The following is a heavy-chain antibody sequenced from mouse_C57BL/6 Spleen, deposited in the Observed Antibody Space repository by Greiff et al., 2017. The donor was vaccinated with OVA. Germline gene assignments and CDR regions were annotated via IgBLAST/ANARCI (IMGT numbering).Heavy chain of an antibody. CDR3: AKREGNDYGPDYYAMDY. CDR1: GYAFSSSW. Sequence: QVQLQQSGPELVKPGASVKISCKASGYAFSSSWMNWVKQRPGKGLEWIGRIYPGDGDTNYNGKFKGKATLTADKSSSTAYMQLSSLTSEDSAVYFCAKREGNDYGPDYYAMDYWGQGTSVTVSS. V-gene: IGHV1-82*01. CDR2: IYPGDGDT. D-gene: IGHD1-1*02. J-gene: IGHJ4*01.